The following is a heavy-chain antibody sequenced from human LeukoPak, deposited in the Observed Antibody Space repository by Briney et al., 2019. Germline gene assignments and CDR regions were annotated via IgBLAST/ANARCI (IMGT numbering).Heavy chain of an antibody. D-gene: IGHD3-22*01. Sequence: PSQTLSLTCTVSGGSISSGGYYWSWIRQHPGKGLEWIGYIYYSGSTYYNPSLKSRVTISVDTSKNQFSLKLSSVTAADTAAYYCARGTKTPESRYYYDSSGPLGNGMDVWGQGTTVTVFS. CDR1: GGSISSGGYY. CDR3: ARGTKTPESRYYYDSSGPLGNGMDV. J-gene: IGHJ6*02. V-gene: IGHV4-31*03. CDR2: IYYSGST.